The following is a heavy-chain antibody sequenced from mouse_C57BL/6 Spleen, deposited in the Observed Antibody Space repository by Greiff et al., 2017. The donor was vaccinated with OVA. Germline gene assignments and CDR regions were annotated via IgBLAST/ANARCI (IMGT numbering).Heavy chain of an antibody. CDR1: GFTFSSYA. J-gene: IGHJ3*01. Sequence: EVQLVESGGGLVKPGGSLKLSCAASGFTFSSYAMSWVRQTPEKRLEWVATISDGGSYTYYPDNVKGRFTISRDNAKNNLYLQMSHLKSEDTAMYYCARGGLRRDERFAYWGQGTLVTVSA. V-gene: IGHV5-4*01. D-gene: IGHD2-4*01. CDR3: ARGGLRRDERFAY. CDR2: ISDGGSYT.